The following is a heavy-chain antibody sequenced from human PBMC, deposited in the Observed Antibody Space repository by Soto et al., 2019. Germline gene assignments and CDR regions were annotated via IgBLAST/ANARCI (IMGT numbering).Heavy chain of an antibody. Sequence: PSETMSDTCTVSGGSVISGSYYWSWIRQPPGKGLEWIGYIYYSGSTNYNPSLKSRVTISVDTSKNQFSLKLSSVTAADTAVYYCARERVVRGVTNYYYYGMDVWGQGTTVTVSS. CDR1: GGSVISGSYY. V-gene: IGHV4-61*01. CDR3: ARERVVRGVTNYYYYGMDV. D-gene: IGHD3-10*01. CDR2: IYYSGST. J-gene: IGHJ6*02.